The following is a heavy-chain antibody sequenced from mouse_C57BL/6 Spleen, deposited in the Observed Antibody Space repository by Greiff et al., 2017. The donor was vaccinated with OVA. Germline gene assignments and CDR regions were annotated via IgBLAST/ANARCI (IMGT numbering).Heavy chain of an antibody. CDR1: GYSITSGYY. J-gene: IGHJ2*01. CDR3: ARESTGYFDY. Sequence: DVKLQESGPGLVKPSQSLSLTCSVTGYSITSGYYWNWIRQFPGNKLEWMGYISYDGSNNYNPSLKNRISITRDTSKNQFFLKLNSVTTEDTATYYCARESTGYFDYWGQGTTRTVSS. CDR2: ISYDGSN. V-gene: IGHV3-6*01.